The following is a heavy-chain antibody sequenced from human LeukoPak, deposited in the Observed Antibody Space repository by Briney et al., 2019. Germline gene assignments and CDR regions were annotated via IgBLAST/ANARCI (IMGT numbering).Heavy chain of an antibody. D-gene: IGHD6-19*01. Sequence: GASVKVSCKASGYTFTSYYMHWVRQAPGQGLEWMGIINPSGGSTSYAQKFQGRLTMTRDTSISTAYMELSRLRSDDAAVYYCARTPIAVDDAFVLWGQGPMVSV. J-gene: IGHJ3*01. CDR2: INPSGGST. CDR3: ARTPIAVDDAFVL. V-gene: IGHV1-46*01. CDR1: GYTFTSYY.